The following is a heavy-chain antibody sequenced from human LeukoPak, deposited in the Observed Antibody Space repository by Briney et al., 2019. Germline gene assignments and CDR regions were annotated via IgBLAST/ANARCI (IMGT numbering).Heavy chain of an antibody. Sequence: SETLSLTCTVSGGSISSSSYYWGWIRQPPGKGLEWIGSIYYSGSTYYNPSLKSRVTISVDTSKNQFSLKLSSVTAADTAMYYCARGWGSAMIRGLAGDSWGQGTLVTVSS. CDR3: ARGWGSAMIRGLAGDS. CDR1: GGSISSSSYY. V-gene: IGHV4-39*07. CDR2: IYYSGST. J-gene: IGHJ5*02. D-gene: IGHD3-10*01.